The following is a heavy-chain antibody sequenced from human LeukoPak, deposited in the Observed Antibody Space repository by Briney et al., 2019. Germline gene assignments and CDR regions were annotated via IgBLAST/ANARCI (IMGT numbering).Heavy chain of an antibody. Sequence: PGGSMRLSCVASGFTVSNNYMSWVRQAPGEGLEWVGFIYSSGSTEYTDTVNSRFTTSRDNSKNMLYLQMNSLRAEDTAIYYCARDTTVVTGWFAFDIWGQGTMVTVPS. D-gene: IGHD4-23*01. CDR3: ARDTTVVTGWFAFDI. CDR1: GFTVSNNY. V-gene: IGHV3-53*01. J-gene: IGHJ3*02. CDR2: IYSSGST.